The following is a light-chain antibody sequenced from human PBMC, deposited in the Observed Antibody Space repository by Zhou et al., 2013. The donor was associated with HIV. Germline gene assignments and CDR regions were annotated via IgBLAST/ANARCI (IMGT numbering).Light chain of an antibody. V-gene: IGKV1-9*01. Sequence: DIQLTQSPSFLSASVGDRVTITCRASQGISSYLAWYQQKPGKAPKLLIYAASTLQSGVPSRFSGSGSGTEFTLTISSLQPEDFATYYCQQLNSYPTWTFGQGTKVE. CDR2: AAS. CDR1: QGISSY. CDR3: QQLNSYPTWT. J-gene: IGKJ1*01.